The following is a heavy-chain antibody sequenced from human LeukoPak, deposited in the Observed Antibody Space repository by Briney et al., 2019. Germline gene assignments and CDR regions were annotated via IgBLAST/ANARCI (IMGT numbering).Heavy chain of an antibody. Sequence: SETLSLTCTVSGGSISSYYWSWIRQPAGKGLEWIGYIYYSGSTNYNPSLKSRVTISVDTSKNQFSLKLSSVTAADTAVYYCARSSKALGDFDYWGQGTLVTVSS. V-gene: IGHV4-59*08. D-gene: IGHD3-16*01. CDR2: IYYSGST. J-gene: IGHJ4*02. CDR3: ARSSKALGDFDY. CDR1: GGSISSYY.